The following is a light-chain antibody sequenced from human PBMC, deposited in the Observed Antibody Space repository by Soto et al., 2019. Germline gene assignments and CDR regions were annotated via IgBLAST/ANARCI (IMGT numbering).Light chain of an antibody. CDR2: DIN. J-gene: IGLJ2*01. CDR1: SSDVGRYNY. Sequence: QSALTQPASVSGAPGQATTISCTAASSDVGRYNYVSWYQQHPGKAPKLLIYDINNRPSGVSNRFSGSKSGNTASLTISGLQAEDEADYYCSSDTTSPTPVLFGGGTKLNVL. V-gene: IGLV2-14*03. CDR3: SSDTTSPTPVL.